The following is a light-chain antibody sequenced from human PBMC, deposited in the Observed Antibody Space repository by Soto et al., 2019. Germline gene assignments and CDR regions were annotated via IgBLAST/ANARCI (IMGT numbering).Light chain of an antibody. CDR3: AAWDDSLSGVL. J-gene: IGLJ2*01. V-gene: IGLV1-47*01. CDR2: RNN. CDR1: TSNIGNNY. Sequence: QSVVTQPPSASGTPGQRVTISCSGSTSNIGNNYVYWYQQPPRTAPKLLIYRNNQRPSGVPDRFSGSKSGTSASLVISGLRSEDEADYYCAAWDDSLSGVLFGGGTKLTVL.